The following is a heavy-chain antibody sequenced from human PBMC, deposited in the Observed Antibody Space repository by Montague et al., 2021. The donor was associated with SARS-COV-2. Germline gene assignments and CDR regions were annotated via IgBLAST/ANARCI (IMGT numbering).Heavy chain of an antibody. CDR3: ARDSSSWYYWFDR. CDR1: GGSISSSSYY. D-gene: IGHD6-13*01. V-gene: IGHV4-39*01. J-gene: IGHJ5*02. CDR2: LYYTGST. Sequence: SETLSLTCTVSGGSISSSSYYWGWIRQPPGKGLEWIGSLYYTGSTYYNPSLKSRVTISVDTSKNQFSLKLSSVTAADTAVYYCARDSSSWYYWFDRWGQGTRVTVPS.